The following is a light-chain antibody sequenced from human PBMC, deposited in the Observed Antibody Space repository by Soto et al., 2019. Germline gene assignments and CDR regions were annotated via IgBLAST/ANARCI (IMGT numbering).Light chain of an antibody. CDR2: DNN. Sequence: QAVVTQPPSVSGAPGQSVTISCTGSSSNIGAASNVYWYQQLPGAAPKLLFYDNNSRPSGVPDRFSGSKSGTSASLAITGLQAEDEADYYCQSYDFSLTAVVFGGGTKVTVL. V-gene: IGLV1-40*01. CDR3: QSYDFSLTAVV. J-gene: IGLJ2*01. CDR1: SSNIGAASN.